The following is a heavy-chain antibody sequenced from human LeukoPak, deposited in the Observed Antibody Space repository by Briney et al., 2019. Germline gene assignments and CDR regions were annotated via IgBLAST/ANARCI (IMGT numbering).Heavy chain of an antibody. Sequence: SETLSLTCTVSGGSINSGDYYWSWIRQPAGKGLEWIGRIFASGKTNYNPSLKSRVTISVDTSKNQFSLKLSSVTAADTAVYYCARTDSSGYLPIFPGNYYYMDVWGKGTTVTVSS. CDR3: ARTDSSGYLPIFPGNYYYMDV. D-gene: IGHD3-22*01. CDR2: IFASGKT. CDR1: GGSINSGDYY. V-gene: IGHV4-61*02. J-gene: IGHJ6*03.